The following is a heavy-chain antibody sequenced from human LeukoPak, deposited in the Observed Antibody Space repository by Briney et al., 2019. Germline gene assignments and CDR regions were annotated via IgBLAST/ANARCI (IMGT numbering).Heavy chain of an antibody. CDR2: IYYSGST. J-gene: IGHJ4*02. CDR3: ARDLADGITMVRGVGIFDY. V-gene: IGHV4-39*07. Sequence: SETLSLTCTVSGGSISSSNYYWGWIRPPPGKGLEWIGTIYYSGSTYYNPSLKSRVTISVDMSKNQFSLKLSSVTAADTAVYYRARDLADGITMVRGVGIFDYWGQGTLVTVSS. D-gene: IGHD3-10*01. CDR1: GGSISSSNYY.